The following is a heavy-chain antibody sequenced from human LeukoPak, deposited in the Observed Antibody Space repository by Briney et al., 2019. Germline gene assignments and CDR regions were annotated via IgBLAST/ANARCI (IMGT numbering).Heavy chain of an antibody. Sequence: ASVKVSCKASGYTFTSYYMHWVRQAPGQGLEWMGIINPSGGSTSYAQKFQGRVTMTRDTSTSTVHMELSSLRSEDTAVYYCARARDKKYYYYGMDVWGQGTTVTVSS. J-gene: IGHJ6*02. CDR1: GYTFTSYY. V-gene: IGHV1-46*01. CDR3: ARARDKKYYYYGMDV. D-gene: IGHD5-24*01. CDR2: INPSGGST.